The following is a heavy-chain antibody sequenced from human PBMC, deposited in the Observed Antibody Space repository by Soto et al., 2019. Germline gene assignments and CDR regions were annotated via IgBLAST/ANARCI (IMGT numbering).Heavy chain of an antibody. CDR3: ATAYYDSRGFQDR. D-gene: IGHD3-22*01. J-gene: IGHJ5*02. V-gene: IGHV4-59*08. CDR1: GGSISSYY. Sequence: SETLSLTCTVSGGSISSYYWSWIRQPPGKGLEWIGYIYYSGSTNYNPSLKSRVTISVDTSKNQFSLKLTSVTAADTAVYYCATAYYDSRGFQDRWGQGTLVTVSS. CDR2: IYYSGST.